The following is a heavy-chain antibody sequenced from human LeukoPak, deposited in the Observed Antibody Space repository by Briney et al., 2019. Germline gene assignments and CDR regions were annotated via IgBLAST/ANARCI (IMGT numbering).Heavy chain of an antibody. Sequence: GGSLRLSCAASGFTFSSYGMHWVRQAPGKGLEWVAFIRYDGSNKYYADSVKGRFTISRDNSKNTLYLQMNSLRAEDTAVYYCAKDAAYSGYDLYNWFDPWGQGTLVTVSS. D-gene: IGHD5-12*01. CDR3: AKDAAYSGYDLYNWFDP. CDR2: IRYDGSNK. V-gene: IGHV3-30*02. J-gene: IGHJ5*02. CDR1: GFTFSSYG.